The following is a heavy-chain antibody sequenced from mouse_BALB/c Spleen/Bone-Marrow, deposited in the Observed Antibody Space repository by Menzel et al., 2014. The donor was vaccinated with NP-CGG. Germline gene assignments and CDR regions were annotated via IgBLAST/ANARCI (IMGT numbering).Heavy chain of an antibody. CDR1: GYTFTDHA. J-gene: IGHJ4*01. CDR2: ISGYYGDA. D-gene: IGHD2-14*01. CDR3: ARSGKVRNAMDY. Sequence: VQVVESGAKLVRPGVSVKISCKGPGYTFTDHAIHWVKRSHAKSLEWIGVISGYYGDAIYNQKFKGKATMTVDKSSSTAYMELARLTSEDSAIYYCARSGKVRNAMDYWGQGTSVTVSS. V-gene: IGHV1S137*01.